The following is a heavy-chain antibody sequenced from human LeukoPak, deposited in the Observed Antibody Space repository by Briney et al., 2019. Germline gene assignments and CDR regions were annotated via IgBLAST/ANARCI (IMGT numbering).Heavy chain of an antibody. J-gene: IGHJ4*02. CDR2: IYHSGST. V-gene: IGHV4-4*02. Sequence: SETLSLTCAVSGGSISSSNWWSWVRQPPGKGLEWIGEIYHSGSTNYNPSLKSRVTISVDKSKNQFSLKLSSVTAADTAVYYCARLYRYYYDSSGYYYVDYWGQGTLVTVSS. CDR1: GGSISSSNW. CDR3: ARLYRYYYDSSGYYYVDY. D-gene: IGHD3-22*01.